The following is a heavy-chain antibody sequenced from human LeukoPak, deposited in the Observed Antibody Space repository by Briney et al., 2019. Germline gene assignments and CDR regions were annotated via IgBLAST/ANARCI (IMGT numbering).Heavy chain of an antibody. Sequence: SETLSLTCTVSGGSMNNYYWSWIRQTPGKGLEWIGYIYYSGSTNYNPSLQGRVIISVDTSKNQFSLKMTSVTAADTAVYYCARRASKEYYDFWSGYFFDPWGQGTLVTVSS. V-gene: IGHV4-59*01. J-gene: IGHJ5*02. CDR3: ARRASKEYYDFWSGYFFDP. CDR1: GGSMNNYY. D-gene: IGHD3-3*01. CDR2: IYYSGST.